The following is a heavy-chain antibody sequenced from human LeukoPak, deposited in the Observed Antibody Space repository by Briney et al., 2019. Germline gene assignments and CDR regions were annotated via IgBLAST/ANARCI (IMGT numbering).Heavy chain of an antibody. D-gene: IGHD3-3*01. J-gene: IGHJ4*02. CDR2: IIPILGIA. CDR3: ARGFAYYDFWSGYFPFDY. CDR1: GGTFSSYA. Sequence: ASVKVSCKASGGTFSSYAISWVRQAPGQGLEWMGRIIPILGIANYAQKFQGRVTITADKSTSTAYMELSSLRSEDTAVYYCARGFAYYDFWSGYFPFDYWGQGTLVTVSS. V-gene: IGHV1-69*04.